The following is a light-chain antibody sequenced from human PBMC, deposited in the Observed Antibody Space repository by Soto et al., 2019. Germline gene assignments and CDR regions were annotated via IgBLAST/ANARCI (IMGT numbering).Light chain of an antibody. CDR2: AAS. V-gene: IGKV1-8*01. J-gene: IGKJ5*01. CDR3: QQYYSYPS. Sequence: AIRMTQSPSSLSASTGDRVTITCRASQGISSYLAWYQQKPGKAPKLLIYAASTLQSGVASRFSGSVSGTDFTLTLSCLQSEDFATYYCQQYYSYPSFGQGTRLEIK. CDR1: QGISSY.